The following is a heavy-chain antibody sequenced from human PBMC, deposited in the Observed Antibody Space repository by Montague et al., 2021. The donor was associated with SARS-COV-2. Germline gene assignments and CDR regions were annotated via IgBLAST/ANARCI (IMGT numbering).Heavy chain of an antibody. CDR3: ARLYGSSFDS. CDR1: GGSVSRISAH. D-gene: IGHD4-17*01. V-gene: IGHV4-39*01. CDR2: FYYAGGT. J-gene: IGHJ4*02. Sequence: SETLSLTCTVSGGSVSRISAHWGWIRQPPGKGLECIGYFYYAGGTQYNPSLKSRVTLSVDTSNDQFSLKMTSVTAADTAVYFCARLYGSSFDSWGQGTLVTVSS.